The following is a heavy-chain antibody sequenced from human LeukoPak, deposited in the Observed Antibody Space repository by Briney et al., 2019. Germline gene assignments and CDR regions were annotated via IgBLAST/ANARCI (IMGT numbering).Heavy chain of an antibody. V-gene: IGHV3-7*01. CDR1: GFTFSTYE. Sequence: PGGSLRLSCAASGFTFSTYEMNWVRQAPGKGLEWVANIKQDGSERYYVDSVKGRFTISRDNAKNSLYLQMNSLRAEDTAVYYCARESFITMVRGVDFDSWGQGTLVTVSS. J-gene: IGHJ4*02. CDR2: IKQDGSER. D-gene: IGHD3-10*01. CDR3: ARESFITMVRGVDFDS.